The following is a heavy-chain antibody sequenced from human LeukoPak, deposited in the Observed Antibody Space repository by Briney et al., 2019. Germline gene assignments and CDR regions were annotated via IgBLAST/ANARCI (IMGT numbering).Heavy chain of an antibody. CDR2: LYSGGST. D-gene: IGHD3-22*01. Sequence: GGSLRLSCAASGFTVSSNYMSWVRQAPGKGLEWVSLLYSGGSTYYADSVKGRFTISRDNSKNTLYLQMNSLRAEDTAVYYCANRLMYYYDSSQADYWGQGTLVTVSS. CDR1: GFTVSSNY. V-gene: IGHV3-66*01. J-gene: IGHJ4*02. CDR3: ANRLMYYYDSSQADY.